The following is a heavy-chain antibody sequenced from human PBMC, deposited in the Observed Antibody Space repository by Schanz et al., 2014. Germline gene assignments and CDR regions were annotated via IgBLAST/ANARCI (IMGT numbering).Heavy chain of an antibody. V-gene: IGHV1-8*01. J-gene: IGHJ6*03. Sequence: QVHLVQSGAEVKKPGASVKVSCKASGYNITSNDVTWVRQATGQGLEWMGWMNPNSGNTGYAQKFQGRVTMTRNTSISTAYMELSSLRSEDTAVYYCARLGTRMAVAGSVIDSYYYYMDVWGEGTTVIGSS. D-gene: IGHD6-19*01. CDR3: ARLGTRMAVAGSVIDSYYYYMDV. CDR2: MNPNSGNT. CDR1: GYNITSND.